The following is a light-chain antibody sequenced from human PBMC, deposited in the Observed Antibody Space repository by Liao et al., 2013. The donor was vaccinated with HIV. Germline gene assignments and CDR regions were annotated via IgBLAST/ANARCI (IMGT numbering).Light chain of an antibody. J-gene: IGLJ3*02. CDR1: NIGGKS. Sequence: SYELTQPPSVSVAPGKTARMTCGGNNIGGKSVHWYQQQPGQAPVLVIYYNSDRPSGIPERFSGSNSGNTATLTISRVEAGDEADYYCQVWDSSSDHRGVFGGGTKLTVL. V-gene: IGLV3-21*04. CDR2: YNS. CDR3: QVWDSSSDHRGV.